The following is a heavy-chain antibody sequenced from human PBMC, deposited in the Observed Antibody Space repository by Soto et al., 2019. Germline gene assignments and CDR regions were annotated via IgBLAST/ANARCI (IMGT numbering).Heavy chain of an antibody. CDR3: AKDSLRLLTIFGVVIPGAYFDY. CDR2: ISGSGGST. J-gene: IGHJ4*02. D-gene: IGHD3-3*01. Sequence: PGGSLRLSCAASGFTFSSYAMSWVRQAPGKGLEWVSAISGSGGSTYYADSVKGRFTISRDNSKNTLYLQMNSLRAEDTAVYYCAKDSLRLLTIFGVVIPGAYFDYWGQGTLVTVSS. CDR1: GFTFSSYA. V-gene: IGHV3-23*01.